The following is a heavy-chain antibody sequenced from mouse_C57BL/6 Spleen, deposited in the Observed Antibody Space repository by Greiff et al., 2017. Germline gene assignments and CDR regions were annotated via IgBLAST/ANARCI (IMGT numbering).Heavy chain of an antibody. CDR2: ISYDGSN. Sequence: DVQLQESGPGLVKPSQSLSLTCSVTGYSITSGYYWNWIRQFPGNKLEWMGYISYDGSNNYNPSLKNRISITRDTSKNQFFLKLNSVTTEDTATYYCARDGGYAWFAYWGQGTLGTVSA. CDR1: GYSITSGYY. V-gene: IGHV3-6*01. D-gene: IGHD2-2*01. J-gene: IGHJ3*01. CDR3: ARDGGYAWFAY.